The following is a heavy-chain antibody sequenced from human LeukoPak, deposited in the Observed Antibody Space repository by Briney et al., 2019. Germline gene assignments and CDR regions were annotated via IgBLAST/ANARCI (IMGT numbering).Heavy chain of an antibody. D-gene: IGHD2-15*01. CDR3: ARSLTVVVAAAFDY. V-gene: IGHV1-18*01. CDR1: GYTFTSYG. J-gene: IGHJ4*02. Sequence: ASVKVSCKASGYTFTSYGIIWVRQAPGQGLEWMGWISAYNGNTNYAQKLQGRVTMTTDTSTSTAYMELRSLRSDDTAVYYCARSLTVVVAAAFDYWGQGTLVTVSS. CDR2: ISAYNGNT.